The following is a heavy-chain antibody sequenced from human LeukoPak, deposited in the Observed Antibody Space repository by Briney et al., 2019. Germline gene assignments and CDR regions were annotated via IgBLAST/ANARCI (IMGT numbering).Heavy chain of an antibody. CDR1: GYTFTGYY. Sequence: ASVKVSCKSSGYTFTGYYMHWVRQAPGQGLEWMGWINPNSGGTNYAQKFQGRVTMTRDTSISTAYMELSRLRSDDTAVYYCARGPGRGYSGYVDYWGQGTLVTVSS. CDR3: ARGPGRGYSGYVDY. D-gene: IGHD5-12*01. J-gene: IGHJ4*02. V-gene: IGHV1-2*02. CDR2: INPNSGGT.